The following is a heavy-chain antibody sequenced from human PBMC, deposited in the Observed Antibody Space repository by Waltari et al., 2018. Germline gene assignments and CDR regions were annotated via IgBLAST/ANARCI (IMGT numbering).Heavy chain of an antibody. CDR2: MIPMFGAP. CDR1: GGALSSYA. CDR3: ATSSSGWYQDASDV. J-gene: IGHJ3*01. V-gene: IGHV1-69*05. D-gene: IGHD6-19*01. Sequence: QVQLVQSGAEVKTPGSSVRVSCKASGGALSSYALRWVRKAPGQGLEWMGGMIPMFGAPNYTQKFQGRITITTDESTRTDYMELSSLRSDDTAVYFCATSSSGWYQDASDVWGHGTLVTV.